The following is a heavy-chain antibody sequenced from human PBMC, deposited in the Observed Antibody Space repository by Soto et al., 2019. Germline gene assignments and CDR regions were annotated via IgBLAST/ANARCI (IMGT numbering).Heavy chain of an antibody. Sequence: GGSLRLSFAASGFTFSSYWMNWVSQDPGKGLEWVANIKQDRSEKYYVDSVKGRFTISRDNAKNSLYLQMNSLRAEDTAVYYCARDVWVLNSYYFDYWGQGTLVTVSS. CDR2: IKQDRSEK. V-gene: IGHV3-7*03. CDR1: GFTFSSYW. CDR3: ARDVWVLNSYYFDY. J-gene: IGHJ4*02. D-gene: IGHD3-9*01.